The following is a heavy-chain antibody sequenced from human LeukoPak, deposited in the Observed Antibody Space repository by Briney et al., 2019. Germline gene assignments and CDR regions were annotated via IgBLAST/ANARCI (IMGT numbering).Heavy chain of an antibody. J-gene: IGHJ4*02. CDR2: IYYSGST. V-gene: IGHV4-59*08. Sequence: SETLSLTCTVSGGSISSYYWSWIRQPPGKGLEWIGYIYYSGSTNYNPSLKSRVTISVDTSKNQFSLKLSSVTAADTAVYYCAGHSYLAWSSSYYFDYWGQGTLVTVSS. CDR1: GGSISSYY. D-gene: IGHD6-6*01. CDR3: AGHSYLAWSSSYYFDY.